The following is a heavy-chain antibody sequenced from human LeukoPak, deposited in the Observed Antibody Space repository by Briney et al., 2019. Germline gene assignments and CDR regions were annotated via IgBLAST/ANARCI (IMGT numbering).Heavy chain of an antibody. D-gene: IGHD4-17*01. Sequence: PSETLSLTCTVSGGSISSSSYYWGSIRQPPGKGLEWIGSIYYSGSTYYNPSLKSRVTISVDTSKNQFSLKLSSVTAADTAVYYCARHSPDYGYSYPDYWGQGTLVTVSS. V-gene: IGHV4-39*01. CDR2: IYYSGST. CDR3: ARHSPDYGYSYPDY. CDR1: GGSISSSSYY. J-gene: IGHJ4*02.